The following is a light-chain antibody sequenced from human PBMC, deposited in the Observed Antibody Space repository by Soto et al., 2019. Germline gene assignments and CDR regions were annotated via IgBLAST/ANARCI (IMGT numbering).Light chain of an antibody. J-gene: IGKJ1*01. CDR1: QSVGSSY. Sequence: EIVWTQSPGTLSLSPGERATLSCRASQSVGSSYLAWYQQKPGQAPRLLIYGASSRAPGIPDRFSGSGSGTDFTLTISRLEPEDFAVYYCQRYDNSPTWTFGQGTKVEIK. CDR3: QRYDNSPTWT. V-gene: IGKV3-20*01. CDR2: GAS.